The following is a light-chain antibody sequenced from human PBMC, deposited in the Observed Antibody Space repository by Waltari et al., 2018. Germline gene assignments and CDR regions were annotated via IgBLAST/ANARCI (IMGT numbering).Light chain of an antibody. CDR3: QQCGSPLT. J-gene: IGKJ4*01. Sequence: EIVLTQSPRTLSLSPGVGATLSCRASHSIDSSSLAWYQQKPGQAPRVLIYGASIRATGIPDRFSGSGSGTDFTLTISRLEPEDFAVYYCQQCGSPLTFGGGTKVELK. CDR2: GAS. CDR1: HSIDSSS. V-gene: IGKV3-20*01.